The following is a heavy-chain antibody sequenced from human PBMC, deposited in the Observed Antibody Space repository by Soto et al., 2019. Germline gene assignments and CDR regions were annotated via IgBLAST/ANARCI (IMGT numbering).Heavy chain of an antibody. Sequence: ASVKVSCKASGYTFTSYGISWVRQAPGQGLEWMGWISAYNGNTNYAQKLQGRVTMTTDTSTSTAYMELRSLRSDDTAVYYCARTGDPLINYYYYYYMDVWGKGTTVTVSS. V-gene: IGHV1-18*01. CDR1: GYTFTSYG. CDR2: ISAYNGNT. J-gene: IGHJ6*03. D-gene: IGHD3-10*01. CDR3: ARTGDPLINYYYYYYMDV.